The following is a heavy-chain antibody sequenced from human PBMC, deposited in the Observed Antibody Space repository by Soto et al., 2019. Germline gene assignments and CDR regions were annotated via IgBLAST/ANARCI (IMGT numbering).Heavy chain of an antibody. CDR1: VGSINDYY. CDR3: AGERGGWLGDLLPHGWFET. Sequence: SETLSFTCTVSVGSINDYYWSWIRQPPGKGLECIWNIYYTGYTTHNPSLKSRVAISVDTSRNQFSLRLSSVTAADTAVYYCAGERGGWLGDLLPHGWFETWGQGTLVTVSS. J-gene: IGHJ5*02. V-gene: IGHV4-59*13. CDR2: IYYTGYT. D-gene: IGHD3-10*01.